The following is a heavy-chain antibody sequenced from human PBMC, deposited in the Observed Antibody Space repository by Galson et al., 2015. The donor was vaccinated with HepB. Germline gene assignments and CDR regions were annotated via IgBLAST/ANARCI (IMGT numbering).Heavy chain of an antibody. CDR2: TYYRSKWYN. J-gene: IGHJ6*02. Sequence: CAISGDSVSSNRAAWNWIRQSPSRGLEWLGRTYYRSKWYNDFAESVKSRISINPDTSKHQLSLHLDSVTPDDTALYYCARAGHSSSSGVWYYHGMDVWGHGTTVTVSS. V-gene: IGHV6-1*01. D-gene: IGHD6-6*01. CDR3: ARAGHSSSSGVWYYHGMDV. CDR1: GDSVSSNRAA.